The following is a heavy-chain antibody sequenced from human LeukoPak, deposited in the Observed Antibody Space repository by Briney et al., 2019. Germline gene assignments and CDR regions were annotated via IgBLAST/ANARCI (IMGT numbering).Heavy chain of an antibody. J-gene: IGHJ4*02. Sequence: GGSLRLSCAASGFTFSSYWMHWVRQAPGKGLEWVSSISSSSSYIYYADSVKGRFTISRDNAKNSLYLQMNSLRAEDTAVYYCARGARGGVNNYFDYWGQGTLVTVSS. CDR1: GFTFSSYW. D-gene: IGHD3-16*01. CDR3: ARGARGGVNNYFDY. CDR2: ISSSSSYI. V-gene: IGHV3-21*01.